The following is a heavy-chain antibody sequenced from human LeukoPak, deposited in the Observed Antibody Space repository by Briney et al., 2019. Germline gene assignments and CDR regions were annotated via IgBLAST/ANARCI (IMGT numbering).Heavy chain of an antibody. CDR2: IYHSGST. CDR1: GGSISSSKW. Sequence: SETLSLTCAVSGGSISSSKWWSWVRQHPGKGLEWIGEIYHSGSTNYNPSLKSRVTISLDKSKNQFSLKLSSVTAADTAVYYCARDPPNFDLWGRGTLAAVSS. V-gene: IGHV4-4*02. J-gene: IGHJ2*01. CDR3: ARDPPNFDL.